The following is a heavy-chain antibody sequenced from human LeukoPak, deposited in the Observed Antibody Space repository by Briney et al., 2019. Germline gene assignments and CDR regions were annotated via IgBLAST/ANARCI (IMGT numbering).Heavy chain of an antibody. CDR3: ARGYVSGSYYYFDY. J-gene: IGHJ4*02. CDR1: GGSISSYY. D-gene: IGHD1-26*01. CDR2: IYTSGST. V-gene: IGHV4-4*07. Sequence: SETLSLTCTVSGGSISSYYWSWIRQPAGKGLEWIGRIYTSGSTNYNPSHKSRVTMSVDTSKNQFSLKLSSVTAADTAVYYCARGYVSGSYYYFDYWGQGTLVTVSS.